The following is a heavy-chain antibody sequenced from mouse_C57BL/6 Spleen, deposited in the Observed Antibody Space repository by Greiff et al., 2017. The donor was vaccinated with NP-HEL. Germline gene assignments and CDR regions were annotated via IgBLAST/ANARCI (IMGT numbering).Heavy chain of an antibody. CDR1: GYTFTEYT. D-gene: IGHD2-4*01. CDR2: FYPGSGST. CDR3: ARHESRSMITTNYFDY. Sequence: VMLVESGAELVKPGASVKLSCKASGYTFTEYTIHWVKQRPGQGLEWIGWFYPGSGSTKYNEKFKGKATLTVDKSSSTVYMELSRLTSEDSAFYFCARHESRSMITTNYFDYWGQGTTLTVSS. J-gene: IGHJ2*01. V-gene: IGHV1-62-2*01.